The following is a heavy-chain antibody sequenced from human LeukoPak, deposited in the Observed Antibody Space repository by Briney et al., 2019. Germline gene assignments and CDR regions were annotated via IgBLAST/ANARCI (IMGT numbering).Heavy chain of an antibody. Sequence: GASVKVSCKASGYTFSSDGISWVRQAPGQGLEWMGWISSYNGNTKYAEKLQGRVTMTTDTSTSTAYMELRSLRSDDTAVYYCANVPETTFSFDPWGQGTLVTVSS. J-gene: IGHJ5*02. D-gene: IGHD4-17*01. V-gene: IGHV1-18*01. CDR3: ANVPETTFSFDP. CDR2: ISSYNGNT. CDR1: GYTFSSDG.